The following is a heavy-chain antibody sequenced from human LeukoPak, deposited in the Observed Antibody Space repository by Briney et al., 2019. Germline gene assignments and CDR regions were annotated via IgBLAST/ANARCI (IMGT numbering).Heavy chain of an antibody. CDR1: GGTFSSYA. D-gene: IGHD3-16*02. CDR3: ARGHYNYVWGSYRYDAFDI. V-gene: IGHV1-69*06. J-gene: IGHJ3*02. Sequence: GASVKVSCKASGGTFSSYAISWVRQAPGQGLEWMGGIIPIFGTANYAQKFQGRVTITADKSTSTAYMELSSLRSEDTAVYYCARGHYNYVWGSYRYDAFDIWGQGTMVTVSS. CDR2: IIPIFGTA.